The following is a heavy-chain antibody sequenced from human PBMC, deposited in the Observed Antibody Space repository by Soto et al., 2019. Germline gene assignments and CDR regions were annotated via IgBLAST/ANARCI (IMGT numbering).Heavy chain of an antibody. J-gene: IGHJ4*02. D-gene: IGHD3-3*01. CDR1: GFSLSTSGVG. V-gene: IGHV2-5*02. CDR2: IYWDDDK. Sequence: GSGPTLVNPTQTLTLTCTFSGFSLSTSGVGVGWIRQPPGKALEWLALIYWDDDKRYSPSLKNRLTITKDTSKNQVVLTMTNMDPVDTATYFCVHRGLSGVIIEYFFDYWGQGTLVTVSS. CDR3: VHRGLSGVIIEYFFDY.